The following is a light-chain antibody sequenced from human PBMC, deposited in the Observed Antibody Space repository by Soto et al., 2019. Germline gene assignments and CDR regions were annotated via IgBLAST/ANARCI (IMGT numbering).Light chain of an antibody. CDR1: QGISSY. Sequence: AIRMTQSPSSLSASTGDRVTITCRASQGISSYLAWYQQKPGKAPTLLIYAASTLQSGVPSRLSGSGSGTDFNLTISCLQSEDFATYYCKQYYSYPLTFGQGTKLEIK. J-gene: IGKJ2*01. CDR2: AAS. V-gene: IGKV1-8*01. CDR3: KQYYSYPLT.